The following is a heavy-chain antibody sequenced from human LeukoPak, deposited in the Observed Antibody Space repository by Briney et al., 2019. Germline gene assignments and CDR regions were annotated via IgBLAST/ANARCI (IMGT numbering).Heavy chain of an antibody. D-gene: IGHD5-24*01. CDR1: GFTFDDYA. J-gene: IGHJ4*02. V-gene: IGHV3-9*03. CDR2: ISWNSGYI. Sequence: GGSLRLSCAASGFTFDDYAMHWVRLIPGKGLEWVSGISWNSGYIGYADSVRGRFTLSRDNAKNSLYLQMNSLRPEDMALYYCARGTATGGRLDYWGPGTLVTVSS. CDR3: ARGTATGGRLDY.